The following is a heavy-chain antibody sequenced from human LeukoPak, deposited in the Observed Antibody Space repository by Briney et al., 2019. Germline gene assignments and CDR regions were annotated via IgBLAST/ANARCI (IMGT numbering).Heavy chain of an antibody. J-gene: IGHJ3*02. Sequence: GGSLRLSCAASGFTVSSNYMSWVRQAPGKGLVWVSRINTDGITTTYADSVKGRFTISRDNAKNTLYLQMNSLRAEDTAVYYCARDNPDAFDIWGQGTMVTVSS. CDR1: GFTVSSNY. CDR3: ARDNPDAFDI. CDR2: INTDGITT. V-gene: IGHV3-74*01.